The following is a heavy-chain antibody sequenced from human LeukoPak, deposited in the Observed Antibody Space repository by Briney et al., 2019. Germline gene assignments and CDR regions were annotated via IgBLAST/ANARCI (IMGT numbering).Heavy chain of an antibody. Sequence: GGSLRLSCAASGFTFSGYGIHWVCQAPGKGLEWVAFIRYDGSNKYYADSVKGRFTISRDNSKNTLYLQMNSLRAEDTAVYYCAKDRDIVVVPAATYFDYWGQGTLVTVSS. CDR1: GFTFSGYG. J-gene: IGHJ4*02. CDR3: AKDRDIVVVPAATYFDY. D-gene: IGHD2-2*01. CDR2: IRYDGSNK. V-gene: IGHV3-30*02.